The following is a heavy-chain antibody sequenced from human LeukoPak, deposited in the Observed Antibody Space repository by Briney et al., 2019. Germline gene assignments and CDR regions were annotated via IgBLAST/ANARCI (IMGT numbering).Heavy chain of an antibody. D-gene: IGHD4-17*01. CDR2: IYSGGTT. CDR3: ARLTVTYYFDY. V-gene: IGHV3-53*01. CDR1: GFTVSSNY. Sequence: PGGSLRLSCAASGFTVSSNYMSWVRQAPGKGLEWVLVIYSGGTTYYADSVKGRFTISRDNSKNTLYLQMSSLRAEDTAVYYCARLTVTYYFDYWGQGTLVTVSS. J-gene: IGHJ4*02.